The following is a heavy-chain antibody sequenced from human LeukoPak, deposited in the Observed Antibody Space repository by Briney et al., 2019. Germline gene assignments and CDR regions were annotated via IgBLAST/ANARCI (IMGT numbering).Heavy chain of an antibody. CDR3: ARQRRGFGSGSYYFDY. CDR2: INHSGST. J-gene: IGHJ4*02. V-gene: IGHV4-34*01. D-gene: IGHD3-10*01. CDR1: GGSFSGYY. Sequence: TSETLSLTCAVYGGSFSGYYWSWIRQPPGKGLEWIGEINHSGSTNYNPSLKSRVTISVDTSKNQFSLKLSSVTAADTAVYYCARQRRGFGSGSYYFDYWGQGTLVTVSS.